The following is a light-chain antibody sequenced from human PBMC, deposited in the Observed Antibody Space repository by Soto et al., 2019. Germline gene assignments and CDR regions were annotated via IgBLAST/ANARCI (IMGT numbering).Light chain of an antibody. Sequence: DVVLTQSPLSLPVTLGQPASISCRSSRSLVYKDGNTHLSWFQQRPGQSPRRLIYRVSDRDSGVPDRVSGSASGTDFTLKISKVEAEDVGIYYCIQGTHWPYTFGQGTNLEIK. J-gene: IGKJ2*01. CDR3: IQGTHWPYT. CDR2: RVS. CDR1: RSLVYKDGNTH. V-gene: IGKV2-30*01.